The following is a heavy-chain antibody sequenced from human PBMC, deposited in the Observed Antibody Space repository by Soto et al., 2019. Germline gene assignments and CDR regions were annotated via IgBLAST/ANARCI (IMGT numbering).Heavy chain of an antibody. V-gene: IGHV1-18*04. CDR1: GYTFTSNG. J-gene: IGHJ6*02. Sequence: ASVKVSCKASGYTFTSNGISWVRQAPVQGREWMGWISGYNGDTDYAQKFQGRVTMTTDTSTSTAYMEVRSLRPDDTAVYYCARDKPQQIVGYNYYYGLDVWGQGTTVTLSS. CDR2: ISGYNGDT. CDR3: ARDKPQQIVGYNYYYGLDV. D-gene: IGHD6-6*01.